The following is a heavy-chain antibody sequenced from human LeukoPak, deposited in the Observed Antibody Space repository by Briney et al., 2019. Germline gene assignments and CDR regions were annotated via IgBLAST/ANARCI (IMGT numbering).Heavy chain of an antibody. V-gene: IGHV4-59*01. CDR2: IYYSGST. CDR3: ARAPPRCGSYGSYYYYYMDV. J-gene: IGHJ6*03. CDR1: GGSISSYY. D-gene: IGHD5-18*01. Sequence: SETLSLTCTVSGGSISSYYWSWIRQPPGKGLEWIGYIYYSGSTNYNPSLKSRVTISVDTSKKQFSLKLSSVTAADTAVYYCARAPPRCGSYGSYYYYYMDVWGKGTTVTVSS.